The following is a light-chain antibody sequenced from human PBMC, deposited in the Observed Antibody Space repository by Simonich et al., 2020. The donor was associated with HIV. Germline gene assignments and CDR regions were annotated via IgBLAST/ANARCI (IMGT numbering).Light chain of an antibody. Sequence: DIVMTQSPDSLAVSLGERATINCKSSQSVLYSSNNKNYLAWYQQKPGQPPNLLIYWASTRESGVPDRFSGSGSGTDFTLTISSLHAEDVAVYYCQQYYSTPLTFGGGTKVEIK. CDR2: WAS. V-gene: IGKV4-1*01. J-gene: IGKJ4*01. CDR3: QQYYSTPLT. CDR1: QSVLYSSNNKNY.